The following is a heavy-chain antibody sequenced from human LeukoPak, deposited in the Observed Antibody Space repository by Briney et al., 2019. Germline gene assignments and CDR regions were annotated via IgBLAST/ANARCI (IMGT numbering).Heavy chain of an antibody. Sequence: PSETLSLTCAVYGGSFSGYYWSWIRQPPGKGLEWIGEINHSGSTNYNPSLKSRVTISVDTSKTQFSLKLSSVTAADTAVYYCARTRPPITIFGVVIPVSGSEPYGRDVGGEEPTVTVS. CDR1: GGSFSGYY. J-gene: IGHJ6*01. V-gene: IGHV4-34*01. CDR3: ARTRPPITIFGVVIPVSGSEPYGRDV. CDR2: INHSGST. D-gene: IGHD3-3*01.